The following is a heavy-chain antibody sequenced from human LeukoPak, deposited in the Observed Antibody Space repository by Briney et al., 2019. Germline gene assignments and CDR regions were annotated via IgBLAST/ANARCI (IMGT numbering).Heavy chain of an antibody. CDR1: GFTFGDYA. CDR2: IRSKAYGGTT. V-gene: IGHV3-49*04. J-gene: IGHJ4*02. CDR3: TIVWFGELFYPASSDY. D-gene: IGHD3-10*01. Sequence: GGSLRLSCTASGFTFGDYAMSWVRQAPGKGLEWVGFIRSKAYGGTTEYAASVKGRFTISRDDSKSIAYLQMNSLKTEDTAVYYCTIVWFGELFYPASSDYWGQGTLVTVSS.